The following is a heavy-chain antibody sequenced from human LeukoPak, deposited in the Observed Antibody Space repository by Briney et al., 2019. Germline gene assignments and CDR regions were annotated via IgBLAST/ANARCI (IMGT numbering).Heavy chain of an antibody. CDR1: GGSISSYY. V-gene: IGHV4-59*12. D-gene: IGHD2-15*01. J-gene: IGHJ6*03. CDR2: IYYSGST. CDR3: ARGYCSGGSCYSYYYYNYMDV. Sequence: SETLSLTCTVSGGSISSYYWSWIRQSPGKGLEWIGYIYYSGSTNYNPSLKSRVTISVDTSKNQFSLRLTSVTAADTAVYYCARGYCSGGSCYSYYYYNYMDVWGKGTTVTVSS.